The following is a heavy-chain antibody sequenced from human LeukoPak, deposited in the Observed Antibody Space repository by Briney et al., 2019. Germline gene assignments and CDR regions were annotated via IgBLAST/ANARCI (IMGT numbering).Heavy chain of an antibody. CDR2: INPSGGST. V-gene: IGHV1-46*01. D-gene: IGHD6-13*01. CDR1: GYTFTSYY. J-gene: IGHJ6*02. CDR3: ARDRGAAAGRYYYYGMDV. Sequence: GASVKVSCKASGYTFTSYYMHWVRQAPGQGLEWMGIINPSGGSTSYAQKFQGRVTMTRDTSTSTVYMELSSLRSEDTAAYYCARDRGAAAGRYYYYGMDVWGQGTTVTVSS.